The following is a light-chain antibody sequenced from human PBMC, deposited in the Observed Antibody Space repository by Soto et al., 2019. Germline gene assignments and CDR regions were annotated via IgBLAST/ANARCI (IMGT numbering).Light chain of an antibody. V-gene: IGLV2-14*03. CDR2: DVS. J-gene: IGLJ1*01. Sequence: QSVLTQPASVSGSPGQSINISRTGTSSDVGGYNYVSWYQHHPGKAPKLIIYDVSNRPSGVSNPFSGSKSGNTASLTISGPQPEDEADYYCSSYTTSNTRQIVFGTGTKVTVL. CDR3: SSYTTSNTRQIV. CDR1: SSDVGGYNY.